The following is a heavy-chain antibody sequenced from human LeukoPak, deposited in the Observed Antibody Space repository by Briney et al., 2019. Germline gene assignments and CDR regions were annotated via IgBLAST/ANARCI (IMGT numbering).Heavy chain of an antibody. D-gene: IGHD6-19*01. CDR1: GFTFSSYG. CDR3: ARDPHSSGWYYFDY. CDR2: IWYDGSNK. V-gene: IGHV3-33*01. Sequence: GGSLRLSCAASGFTFSSYGMHWVRQAPGKGLEGVAVIWYDGSNKYYADSVKGRFTISRDNSKNTLYLQMNSLRAEDTAVYYCARDPHSSGWYYFDYWGQGTLVTVSS. J-gene: IGHJ4*02.